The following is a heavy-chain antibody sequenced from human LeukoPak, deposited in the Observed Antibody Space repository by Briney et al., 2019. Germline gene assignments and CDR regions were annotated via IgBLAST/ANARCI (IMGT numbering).Heavy chain of an antibody. CDR2: ISYDGSDK. J-gene: IGHJ4*02. CDR1: AFTFSNYG. V-gene: IGHV3-30*18. D-gene: IGHD1-26*01. CDR3: AQWSRYFDY. Sequence: PGGSLRLSCAASAFTFSNYGMHWVRQAPGKGLEWVAVISYDGSDKYYADSVKGRFTISRDNSKNTVYLQMNSLRAEDTALYFCAQWSRYFDYWGQGTLVTVSS.